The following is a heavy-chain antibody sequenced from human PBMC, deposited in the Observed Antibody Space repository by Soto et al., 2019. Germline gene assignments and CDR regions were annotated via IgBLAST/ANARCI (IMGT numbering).Heavy chain of an antibody. J-gene: IGHJ4*02. D-gene: IGHD2-15*01. V-gene: IGHV3-23*01. CDR1: EFTFSTYA. Sequence: EVELLESGGGLVQPEGSLRLSCAASEFTFSTYAMGWVRQAPGKGLEWVSVVSSGGGTHYADSVKGRFTVSRDNSKNTLSLQMNSLRADDTAVYYCAKRSGAGGHFDYWGQGALVTVSS. CDR2: VSSGGGT. CDR3: AKRSGAGGHFDY.